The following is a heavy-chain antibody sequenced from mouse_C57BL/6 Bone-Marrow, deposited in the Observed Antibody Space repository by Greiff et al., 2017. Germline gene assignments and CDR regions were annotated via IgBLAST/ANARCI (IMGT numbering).Heavy chain of an antibody. Sequence: QVQLQQPGAELVKPGASVKLSCKASGYTFTSYWMHWVKQRPGQGLEWIGMIHPNSGSTNYNEKFKSKATLTVDKSSSTAYMQLSCLTSEDSAVYYCARYYGSSYVGYFDVWGTGTTVTVSS. CDR2: IHPNSGST. CDR1: GYTFTSYW. J-gene: IGHJ1*03. V-gene: IGHV1-64*01. D-gene: IGHD1-1*01. CDR3: ARYYGSSYVGYFDV.